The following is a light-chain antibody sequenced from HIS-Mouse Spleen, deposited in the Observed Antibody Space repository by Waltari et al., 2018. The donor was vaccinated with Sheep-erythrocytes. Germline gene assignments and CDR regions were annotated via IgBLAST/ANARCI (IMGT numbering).Light chain of an antibody. CDR1: QSVSSY. Sequence: EIVLTQSPATLSLSPGERATLSCRASQSVSSYLAWYEQKPGQAPRLLIYDASSRATGIPARFSGSGPGTDFTLTMSSREPEDVAVYDCQQLTFGGGTKVEIK. CDR3: QQLT. CDR2: DAS. J-gene: IGKJ4*01. V-gene: IGKV3-11*01.